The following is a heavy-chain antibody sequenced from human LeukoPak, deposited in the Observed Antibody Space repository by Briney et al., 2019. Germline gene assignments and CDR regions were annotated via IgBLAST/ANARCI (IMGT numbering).Heavy chain of an antibody. CDR3: TRFEIPAAISNWFDP. Sequence: GGSLRLSCAASGFTFSGSAVHWVRQASGKGLEWVGRIRSKANSYATAYAASVKGRFTISRDDSKNTAYQQMNSLKTEDTAIYYCTRFEIPAAISNWFDPWGQGTLVTVSS. V-gene: IGHV3-73*01. D-gene: IGHD2-2*02. J-gene: IGHJ5*02. CDR2: IRSKANSYAT. CDR1: GFTFSGSA.